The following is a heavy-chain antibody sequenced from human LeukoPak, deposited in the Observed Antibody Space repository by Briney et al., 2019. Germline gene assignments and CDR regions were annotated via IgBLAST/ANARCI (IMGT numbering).Heavy chain of an antibody. CDR3: ARINVYYDSSGYYPPGFDY. Sequence: SGPALVKPTQTLTLTCTFSGFSLSTSGMCVSWIRQPPGKALEWLACIDWDDDKYYSTSLKTRLTISKDTSKNQVVLTMTNMDPVDTATYYCARINVYYDSSGYYPPGFDYWGQGTLVTVSS. CDR2: IDWDDDK. V-gene: IGHV2-70*11. CDR1: GFSLSTSGMC. J-gene: IGHJ4*02. D-gene: IGHD3-22*01.